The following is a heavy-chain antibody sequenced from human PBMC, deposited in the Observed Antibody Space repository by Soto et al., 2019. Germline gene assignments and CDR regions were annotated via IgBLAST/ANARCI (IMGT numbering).Heavy chain of an antibody. CDR3: ARSYIAAARYYFEY. V-gene: IGHV3-33*01. CDR1: GFTFSSYG. CDR2: IWYDGSNK. Sequence: PGGSLRLSCAASGFTFSSYGMHWVRQAPGKGLEWVAVIWYDGSNKYYADSVKGRFTISRDNSKNTLYLQMNSLRAEDTAVYYCARSYIAAARYYFEYSGHATLVTASS. J-gene: IGHJ4*01. D-gene: IGHD6-13*01.